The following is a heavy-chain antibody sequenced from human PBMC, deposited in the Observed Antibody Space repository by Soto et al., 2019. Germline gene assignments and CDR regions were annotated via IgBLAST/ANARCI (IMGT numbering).Heavy chain of an antibody. J-gene: IGHJ5*02. CDR1: GVSFNSYD. Sequence: GGSLRLSCAASGVSFNSYDMHWVRQAPGKGPELVAIISYDGSNTYYSDSVRGRFTISRDNFKDTLYQQMHSLRSEDTAIYYCARISRHCSSCDCHAWGQGTQVTLSS. V-gene: IGHV3-30*03. D-gene: IGHD2-2*01. CDR2: ISYDGSNT. CDR3: ARISRHCSSCDCHA.